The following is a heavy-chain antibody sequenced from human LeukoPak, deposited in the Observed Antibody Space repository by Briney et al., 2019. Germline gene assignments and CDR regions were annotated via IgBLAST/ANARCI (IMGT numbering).Heavy chain of an antibody. V-gene: IGHV3-53*01. CDR3: ARSKNHYYDSSGYYFNLIPPFDY. Sequence: PGGSLRLSCAASGFTVSINYMSWVRQAPGKGLEWVSVIYSGGSTYYADSVKGRFTISRDNSKNTLYLQMNSLRAEDTAVYYCARSKNHYYDSSGYYFNLIPPFDYWGQGTLVTVSS. CDR1: GFTVSINY. J-gene: IGHJ4*02. CDR2: IYSGGST. D-gene: IGHD3-22*01.